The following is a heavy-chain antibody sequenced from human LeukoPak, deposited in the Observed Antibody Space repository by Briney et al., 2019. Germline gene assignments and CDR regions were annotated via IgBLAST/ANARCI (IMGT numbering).Heavy chain of an antibody. Sequence: SETLSLTCAVYGGSFSGYYWSWVRQPPGKGLEWIGEINDAESTNYNPSLKSRVFLSVDTSKNQFSLKLSSVTAADTAVYYCARYDILTGCFDYWGQGTLVTVSS. CDR2: INDAEST. D-gene: IGHD3-9*01. CDR3: ARYDILTGCFDY. J-gene: IGHJ4*02. CDR1: GGSFSGYY. V-gene: IGHV4-34*01.